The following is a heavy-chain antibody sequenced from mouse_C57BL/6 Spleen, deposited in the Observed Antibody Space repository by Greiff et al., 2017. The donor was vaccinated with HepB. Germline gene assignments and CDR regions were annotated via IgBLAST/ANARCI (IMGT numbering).Heavy chain of an antibody. V-gene: IGHV1-42*01. J-gene: IGHJ4*01. CDR3: ARDDGYSNYYAMDY. CDR1: GYSFTGYY. D-gene: IGHD2-3*01. Sequence: VQLQQSGPELVKPGASVKISCKASGYSFTGYYMNWVKQSPEKSLEWIGEINPSTGGTTYNQKFKAKATLTVDKSSSTAYMQLKSLTSEDSAVYYCARDDGYSNYYAMDYWGQGTSVTVSS. CDR2: INPSTGGT.